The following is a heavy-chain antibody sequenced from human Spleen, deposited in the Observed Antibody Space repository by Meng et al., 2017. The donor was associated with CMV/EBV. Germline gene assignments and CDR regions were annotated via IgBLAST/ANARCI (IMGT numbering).Heavy chain of an antibody. CDR3: ATGVAHYGLGRPTV. CDR2: IYYSGST. V-gene: IGHV4-61*01. Sequence: SGGSISSRSYYWSWIRQPPGKGLEWIGYIYYSGSTNYNPSLMSRLTISVDTSKNQFSLKLRSVTAADTAVYYCATGVAHYGLGRPTVWGQGTLVTVSS. D-gene: IGHD3-10*01. CDR1: GGSISSRSYY. J-gene: IGHJ4*02.